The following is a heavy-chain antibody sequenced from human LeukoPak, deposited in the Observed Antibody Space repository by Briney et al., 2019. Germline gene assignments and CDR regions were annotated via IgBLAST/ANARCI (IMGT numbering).Heavy chain of an antibody. J-gene: IGHJ4*02. D-gene: IGHD4-17*01. Sequence: ASVKVSCKASGGTFSSYAISWVRQAPGQGLEWMGIINPSGGSTSYAQKFQGRVTMTRDTSTSTVYMELSSLRSEDTAVYYCARSAPQVDYGDYVGNFDYWGQGTLVTVSS. CDR2: INPSGGST. V-gene: IGHV1-46*01. CDR1: GGTFSSYA. CDR3: ARSAPQVDYGDYVGNFDY.